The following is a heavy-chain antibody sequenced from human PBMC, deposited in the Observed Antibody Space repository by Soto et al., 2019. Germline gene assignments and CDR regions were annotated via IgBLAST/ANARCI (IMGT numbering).Heavy chain of an antibody. CDR1: GGSITTSNW. CDR2: IHQSGIT. V-gene: IGHV4-4*02. J-gene: IGHJ4*02. Sequence: PSETLSLTCAVSGGSITTSNWWSWVRQPPGKGLEWIGEIHQSGITNYNPSLKSRVTISVDKSKNQFSLNLSSVTAADTAVYYCVRDPVDSGGYQYFDYWGQGTLVTVSS. D-gene: IGHD3-22*01. CDR3: VRDPVDSGGYQYFDY.